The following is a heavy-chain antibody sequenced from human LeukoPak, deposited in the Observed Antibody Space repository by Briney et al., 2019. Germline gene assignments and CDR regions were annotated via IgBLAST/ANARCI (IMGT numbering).Heavy chain of an antibody. V-gene: IGHV1-46*01. CDR1: GHTFTNYY. J-gene: IGHJ6*02. CDR3: ARTGYSYGYLYYYYGMDV. Sequence: ASVKVSCKASGHTFTNYYMNWVRQAPGQGLEWMGIINPSGDSTSYAQQFQGRVTMTRDTSTSTVYMELSSLRSEDTAVYYCARTGYSYGYLYYYYGMDVWGQGTTVTVSS. D-gene: IGHD5-18*01. CDR2: INPSGDST.